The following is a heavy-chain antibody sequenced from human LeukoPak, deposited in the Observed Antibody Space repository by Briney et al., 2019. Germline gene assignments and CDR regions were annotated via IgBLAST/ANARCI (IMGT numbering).Heavy chain of an antibody. Sequence: SETLSLTCAVYGGSFSGYYWSWIRQPPGKGLEWIGEINHSGSTNYNPSLKSRVTISVDTSKNQFSLKLSSVTAADTAVYYCARVTPTYIVLMVYAIGSWFDPWGQGTLVTVSS. V-gene: IGHV4-34*01. CDR1: GGSFSGYY. J-gene: IGHJ5*02. CDR3: ARVTPTYIVLMVYAIGSWFDP. D-gene: IGHD2-8*01. CDR2: INHSGST.